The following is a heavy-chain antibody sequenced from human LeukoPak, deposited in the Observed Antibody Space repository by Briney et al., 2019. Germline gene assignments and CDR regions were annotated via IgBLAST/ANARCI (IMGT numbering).Heavy chain of an antibody. CDR1: GFTFSSYA. CDR3: AKAHSESYYSGIN. CDR2: ISHDGNNK. D-gene: IGHD1-26*01. V-gene: IGHV3-30-3*01. Sequence: TGGSLRLSCAASGFTFSSYAMHWVRQAPGKGLEWVAVISHDGNNKYNADSVKGRFTISRDNSKNTLYLQTNSLRAEDTAVYYCAKAHSESYYSGINWGQGTPVTVSS. J-gene: IGHJ1*01.